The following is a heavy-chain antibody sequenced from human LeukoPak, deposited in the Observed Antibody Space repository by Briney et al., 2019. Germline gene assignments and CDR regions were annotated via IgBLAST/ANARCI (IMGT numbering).Heavy chain of an antibody. V-gene: IGHV3-30*02. CDR1: GFSFGTSD. D-gene: IGHD2-2*01. CDR2: ISYDGSNK. J-gene: IGHJ4*02. Sequence: GRSLRLSCAASGFSFGTSDMHWVRQAPGKGLEWVAFISYDGSNKYYADSVKGRFIISRDNSKNTLYLQMSSLRAEDTAVYYCVKGYCSSISCYGDYWGQGTLVTVSS. CDR3: VKGYCSSISCYGDY.